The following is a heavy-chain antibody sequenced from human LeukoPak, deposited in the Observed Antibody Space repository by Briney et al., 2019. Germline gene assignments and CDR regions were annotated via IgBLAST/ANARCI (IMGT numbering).Heavy chain of an antibody. CDR3: ASTRYSGSEYFDY. D-gene: IGHD5-12*01. J-gene: IGHJ4*02. Sequence: SETLSLTCTVSGGSMSSYYWSWIRQPPGKGLEWIGYIYYSGSTNYNPSLKSRVTISVGSSKNQFSLKLNSVTAADTAVYFCASTRYSGSEYFDYWSQVTLVTVSS. CDR2: IYYSGST. V-gene: IGHV4-59*08. CDR1: GGSMSSYY.